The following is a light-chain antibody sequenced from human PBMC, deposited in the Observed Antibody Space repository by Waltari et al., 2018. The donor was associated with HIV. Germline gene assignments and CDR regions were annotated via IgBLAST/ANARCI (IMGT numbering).Light chain of an antibody. CDR1: QSSSSC. V-gene: IGKV1-5*03. J-gene: IGKJ1*01. CDR2: KVS. CDR3: QQYTSYSRT. Sequence: DGQMTQSPSTLSASIGSRVTITSRVSQSSSSCLAWYQQKPGKAPKLLIYKVSRLDSGVPYRFSGSGSGTEFTLTISSLQADDVATYYCQQYTSYSRTFGQGTKVEIK.